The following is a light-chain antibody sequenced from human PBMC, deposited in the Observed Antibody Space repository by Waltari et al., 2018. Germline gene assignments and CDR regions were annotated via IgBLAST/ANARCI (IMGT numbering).Light chain of an antibody. CDR2: YVN. CDR3: TSYTSSTTFYF. J-gene: IGLJ1*01. CDR1: SSDIGGYPY. V-gene: IGLV2-14*01. Sequence: QSALTQPASVSGSPGQSITISCTGTSSDIGGYPYVSWYQQHPGKAPKLMIHYVNKLPLGVSNRFSGSKSGNTASLTISGLQAEDEADYYCTSYTSSTTFYFFGTGTKVTVL.